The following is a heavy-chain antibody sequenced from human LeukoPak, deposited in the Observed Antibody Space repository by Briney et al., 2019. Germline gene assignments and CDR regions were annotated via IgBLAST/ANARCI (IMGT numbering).Heavy chain of an antibody. D-gene: IGHD5-12*01. V-gene: IGHV1-18*01. J-gene: IGHJ5*02. CDR3: AREGSAVATYNWFDP. Sequence: ASVKVSCKSSGYTFTSYGINWVRQAPGQGLEWTGWISTYNGNTKYAQKFQGRVTMTTDTSTTTAYMELRSLRSDDTAVYYCAREGSAVATYNWFDPWGQGTLVTVSS. CDR1: GYTFTSYG. CDR2: ISTYNGNT.